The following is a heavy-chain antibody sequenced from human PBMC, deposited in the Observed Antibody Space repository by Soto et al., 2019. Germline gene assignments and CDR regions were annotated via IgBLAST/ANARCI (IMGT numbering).Heavy chain of an antibody. CDR3: ARDRVLRVEAAFDI. D-gene: IGHD1-26*01. Sequence: ASVKVSCKASGYTFTNFGIIWVRQAPGQGLEWMGWISAYNNNINYAQKVQGRVTMTTDTSTSTAYMELRSLRSDDTAVYYCARDRVLRVEAAFDIWGQGTMVTVSS. CDR1: GYTFTNFG. J-gene: IGHJ3*02. CDR2: ISAYNNNI. V-gene: IGHV1-18*01.